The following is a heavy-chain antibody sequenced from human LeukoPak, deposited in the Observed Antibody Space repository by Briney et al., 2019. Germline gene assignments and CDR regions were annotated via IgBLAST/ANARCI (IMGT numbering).Heavy chain of an antibody. J-gene: IGHJ5*02. CDR2: IIPILGIA. CDR1: GGTFSSYA. V-gene: IGHV1-69*04. D-gene: IGHD6-13*01. CDR3: AREVGYSSSWYGENWFDP. Sequence: GASVKVSCKASGGTFSSYAISWVRQAPGQALEWMGRIIPILGIANYAQKFQGRVTITADKSTSTAYMELSSLRSEDTAVYYCAREVGYSSSWYGENWFDPWGQGTLVTVSS.